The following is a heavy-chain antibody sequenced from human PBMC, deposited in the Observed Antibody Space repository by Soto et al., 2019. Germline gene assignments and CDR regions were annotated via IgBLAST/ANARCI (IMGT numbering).Heavy chain of an antibody. J-gene: IGHJ5*02. Sequence: QVQLVQSGAEVKKPGASVKVSFKASGYTFTSYDINWVRQATGQGLEWMGWMNPNSGNTGYAQKFQGRVTMTRNTSISTAYMELSSLRSEDTAVYYCARGLQWELLSWFDPWGQGTLVTVSS. D-gene: IGHD1-26*01. CDR2: MNPNSGNT. V-gene: IGHV1-8*01. CDR1: GYTFTSYD. CDR3: ARGLQWELLSWFDP.